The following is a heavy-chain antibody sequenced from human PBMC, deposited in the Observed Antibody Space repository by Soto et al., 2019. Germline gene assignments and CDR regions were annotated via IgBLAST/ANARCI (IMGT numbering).Heavy chain of an antibody. J-gene: IGHJ4*02. V-gene: IGHV4-39*01. Sequence: QLQLQESGPGLVKPSETLSLTCTVSGGSISSSSYYWGWIRQPPGKGLEWIGSIYYSGSTYYNPSLKSRVTISVDTSKIQCSLKLSSVNAADTAVYYCARHLYGDPLLAYFDYCGQGTLVTVSS. CDR1: GGSISSSSYY. CDR2: IYYSGST. CDR3: ARHLYGDPLLAYFDY. D-gene: IGHD4-17*01.